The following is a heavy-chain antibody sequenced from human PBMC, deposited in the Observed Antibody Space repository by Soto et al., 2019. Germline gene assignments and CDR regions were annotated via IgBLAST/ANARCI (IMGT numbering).Heavy chain of an antibody. D-gene: IGHD2-2*02. J-gene: IGHJ6*02. V-gene: IGHV1-18*01. CDR2: ISAYNGNT. Sequence: ASVKVSCKASGYTFTCYGISWVRQAPGQGLEWMGWISAYNGNTNYAQKLQGRVTMTTDTSTSTAYMELRSLRSDDTAVYYCARDRVVVVPAAIARYYYYGMDVWGQATTVTVSS. CDR1: GYTFTCYG. CDR3: ARDRVVVVPAAIARYYYYGMDV.